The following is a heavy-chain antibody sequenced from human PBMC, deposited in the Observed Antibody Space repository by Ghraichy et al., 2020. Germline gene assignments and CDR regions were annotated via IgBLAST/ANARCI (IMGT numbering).Heavy chain of an antibody. J-gene: IGHJ4*02. CDR3: AKDLGSYYSLDY. CDR1: GFTFSSNA. CDR2: IRYDGSNK. V-gene: IGHV3-30*02. Sequence: GGPLRLSCAASGFTFSSNAMHWVRQAPGKGLEWVAFIRYDGSNKYYADSVKGRFTISRDNSKNTLYLQMNSLRAEDTAVYYCAKDLGSYYSLDYWGQGTLVTVSS. D-gene: IGHD2-15*01.